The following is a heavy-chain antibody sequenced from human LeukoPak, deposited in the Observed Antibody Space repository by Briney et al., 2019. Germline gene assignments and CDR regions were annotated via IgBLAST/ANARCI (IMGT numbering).Heavy chain of an antibody. V-gene: IGHV4-4*07. D-gene: IGHD4-11*01. CDR2: VYPSGNS. Sequence: SETLSLTCTISGVSIRDYHWRWIRQPAGKGLEWIGHVYPSGNSYHNPSLKSRVIMSVDTTKNHVSLRLKSVPAADTAVFYCARGDYSQKDNAMDVWGQGTTVTVSS. CDR1: GVSIRDYH. CDR3: ARGDYSQKDNAMDV. J-gene: IGHJ6*02.